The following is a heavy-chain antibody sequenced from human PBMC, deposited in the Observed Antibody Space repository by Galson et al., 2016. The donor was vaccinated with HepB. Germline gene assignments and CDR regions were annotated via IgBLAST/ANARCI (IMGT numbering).Heavy chain of an antibody. Sequence: ETLSLTCAVSGASISDSNWWTWVRQVPGKGLEWIGEIYHTGTSNNNPFLSSRFTLSVDKSRNQFSLNLTSVTAADTAVYYCARAAIIPGARMVFDPWGQGTLVTVAS. CDR1: GASISDSNW. D-gene: IGHD2-2*01. V-gene: IGHV4-4*02. CDR2: IYHTGTS. CDR3: ARAAIIPGARMVFDP. J-gene: IGHJ5*02.